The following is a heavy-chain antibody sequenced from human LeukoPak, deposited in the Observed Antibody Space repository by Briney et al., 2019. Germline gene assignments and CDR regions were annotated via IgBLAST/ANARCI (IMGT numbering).Heavy chain of an antibody. J-gene: IGHJ4*02. Sequence: GGSLRLSCAASGFSFGDYWLSWLRQAPGKGLEWVAVISYDGSNKYYADSVKGRFTISRDNSKNTLYLQMNSLRAEDTAVYYCARDLGYYDSWGQGTLVTVSS. CDR1: GFSFGDYW. V-gene: IGHV3-30*03. D-gene: IGHD3-22*01. CDR2: ISYDGSNK. CDR3: ARDLGYYDS.